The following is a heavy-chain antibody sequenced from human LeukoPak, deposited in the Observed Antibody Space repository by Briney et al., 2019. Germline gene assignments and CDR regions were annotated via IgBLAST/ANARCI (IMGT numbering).Heavy chain of an antibody. J-gene: IGHJ4*02. V-gene: IGHV3-74*01. D-gene: IGHD6-13*01. Sequence: PGGSLRLSCAASGFSFSSYWMHWVRQAPGKGLVWVSRINGDGSSTSYADSVKGRFTISRDNAKNTLYLQMNSLRAEDTAVYYCARGSYTSTYSFDYWGQGTLVTVSS. CDR1: GFSFSSYW. CDR3: ARGSYTSTYSFDY. CDR2: INGDGSST.